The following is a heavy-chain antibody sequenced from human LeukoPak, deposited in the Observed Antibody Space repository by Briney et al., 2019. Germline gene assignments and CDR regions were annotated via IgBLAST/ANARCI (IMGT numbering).Heavy chain of an antibody. Sequence: SETLSLTCAVYGGSFSGYYWGWIRQPPGKGLKWIGSIYYSGSSYYNPSLKSRVTISVDTSKNQFSLKLTSVTAADTALYYCARDLYSSKTNDAFVIWGQGTMVTVSS. J-gene: IGHJ3*02. V-gene: IGHV4-34*01. CDR3: ARDLYSSKTNDAFVI. D-gene: IGHD6-13*01. CDR2: IYYSGSS. CDR1: GGSFSGYY.